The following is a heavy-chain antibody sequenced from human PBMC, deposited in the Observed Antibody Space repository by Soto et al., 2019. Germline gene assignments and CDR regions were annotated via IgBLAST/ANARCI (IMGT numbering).Heavy chain of an antibody. J-gene: IGHJ4*02. CDR3: AKDQIRGSYYHDY. D-gene: IGHD1-26*01. V-gene: IGHV3-23*01. Sequence: EVQLLESGGGLVQPGGSLRLSCAASGFTYSSYAMSWVRQAPGKGLEWVSAISGSGGSTYYADSVKGRFTISRDNSKNTLYLQMNSLRAEDTAVYHCAKDQIRGSYYHDYWGQGTLVTVSS. CDR2: ISGSGGST. CDR1: GFTYSSYA.